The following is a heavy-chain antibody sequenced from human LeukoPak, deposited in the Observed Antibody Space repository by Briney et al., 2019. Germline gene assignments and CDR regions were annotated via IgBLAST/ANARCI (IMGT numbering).Heavy chain of an antibody. D-gene: IGHD3-10*01. CDR2: ISYDGSNK. V-gene: IGHV3-30*04. CDR3: ARDPYYYGSGDAFDI. J-gene: IGHJ3*02. Sequence: GRSLRLSCAASGFTFSSYAMHWVRQAPGKGLEWVAVISYDGSNKYYADSVKGRFTISRDNSKNTLYLQMNSLRAEDTAVYYCARDPYYYGSGDAFDIWGQGTMVTVSS. CDR1: GFTFSSYA.